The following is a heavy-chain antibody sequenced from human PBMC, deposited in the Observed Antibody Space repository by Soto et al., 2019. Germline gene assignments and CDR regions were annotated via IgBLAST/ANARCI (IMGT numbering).Heavy chain of an antibody. V-gene: IGHV1-46*01. CDR2: INLSVVST. J-gene: IGHJ4*02. CDR3: NLRGYSGYVPFAY. D-gene: IGHD5-12*01. Sequence: GASGKVSCKGSWNTFTHYYMYWGRQVFGKGFVWLGIINLSVVSTSYAQKFQGRVTMTRDTSTSTVYMELSSLRSVDMALFYCNLRGYSGYVPFAYWGQGTPVTVSS. CDR1: WNTFTHYY.